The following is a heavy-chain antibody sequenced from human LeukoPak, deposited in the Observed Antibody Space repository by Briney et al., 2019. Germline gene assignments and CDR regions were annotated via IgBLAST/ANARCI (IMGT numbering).Heavy chain of an antibody. CDR3: AAYCGGDCYSGSGAFDI. J-gene: IGHJ3*02. CDR1: GFTFDDCG. D-gene: IGHD2-21*01. V-gene: IGHV3-20*01. Sequence: GGSLRLSCAASGFTFDDCGMSWVRQAPGKGLEWVSGINWNGGSTGYADSVKGRFTISRDNAKNSLYLQMNSLRAEDTALYHCAAYCGGDCYSGSGAFDIWGQGTMVTVSS. CDR2: INWNGGST.